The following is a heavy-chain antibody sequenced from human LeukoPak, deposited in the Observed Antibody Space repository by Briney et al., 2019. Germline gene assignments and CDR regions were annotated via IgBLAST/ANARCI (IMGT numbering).Heavy chain of an antibody. Sequence: SETMSPTCTVSGRSFSGFYWSWIRQPPGKGLEWIWSIHAGGTTNYRPSHNSLVTKSGDSCKNDFSLNLRSMPHADTDAYYCARRVVCGCGSCYGAALDYWRRRTGVSVLS. CDR3: ARRVVCGCGSCYGAALDY. J-gene: IGHJ4*02. CDR1: GRSFSGFY. CDR2: IHAGGTT. D-gene: IGHD2-15*01. V-gene: IGHV4-4*09.